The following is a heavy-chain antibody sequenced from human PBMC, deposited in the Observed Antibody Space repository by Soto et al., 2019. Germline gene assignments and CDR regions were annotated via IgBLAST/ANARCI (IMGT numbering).Heavy chain of an antibody. J-gene: IGHJ5*02. V-gene: IGHV3-73*02. CDR1: GFTLSGSR. Sequence: EVQLVESGGDLVQPRGSLKLSCAASGFTLSGSRIHWVRQASGKGLEWVGRIRSKADSYATAYAASVKGRFTISRDDSKNTAYLQMNSLKTEDTAVYYCTSQYCGGDCSRVDPWGQGTLVTVSS. CDR2: IRSKADSYAT. CDR3: TSQYCGGDCSRVDP. D-gene: IGHD2-21*02.